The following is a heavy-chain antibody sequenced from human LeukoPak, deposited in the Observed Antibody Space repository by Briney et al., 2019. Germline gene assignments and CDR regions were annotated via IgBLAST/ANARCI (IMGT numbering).Heavy chain of an antibody. J-gene: IGHJ6*02. CDR2: ISGSGGST. Sequence: GGSLRLSCAASGFTFSSYAMSWVRQAPGKGLEWVSAISGSGGSTYYADSVKDQFTISRDNSKNTLYLQMNSLGAEDTAVYYCAKDTVAGLYYYYYGMDVWGQGTTVTVSS. CDR1: GFTFSSYA. V-gene: IGHV3-23*01. CDR3: AKDTVAGLYYYYYGMDV. D-gene: IGHD6-19*01.